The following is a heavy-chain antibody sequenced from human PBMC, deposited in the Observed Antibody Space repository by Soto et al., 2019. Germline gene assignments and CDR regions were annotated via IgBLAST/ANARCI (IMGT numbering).Heavy chain of an antibody. D-gene: IGHD6-13*01. Sequence: TGGSLRLSCAASGFTFSSYGMHWVRQAPGKGLEWVAVISYDGSNKYYADSVKGRFTISRDNSKNTLYLQMNSLRAEDTAVYYCAKDRLRGFRIAAAAYYYYGMDVWGQGTTVTVSS. CDR1: GFTFSSYG. J-gene: IGHJ6*02. CDR2: ISYDGSNK. V-gene: IGHV3-30*18. CDR3: AKDRLRGFRIAAAAYYYYGMDV.